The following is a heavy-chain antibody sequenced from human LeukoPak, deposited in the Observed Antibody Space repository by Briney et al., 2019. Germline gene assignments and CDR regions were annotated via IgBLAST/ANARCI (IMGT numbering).Heavy chain of an antibody. CDR2: IYYSGST. Sequence: KASETLSLTWTVSGGSSSPYYRSWIRHPPGKSMDRMGYIYYSGSTNYNPSLKSRVTISVDTSKNQFSLKLIPVTAADTAVYYCARAFYPGYYSYMAVWGKGTTVTVSS. D-gene: IGHD3-3*02. V-gene: IGHV4-59*01. J-gene: IGHJ6*03. CDR3: ARAFYPGYYSYMAV. CDR1: GGSSSPYY.